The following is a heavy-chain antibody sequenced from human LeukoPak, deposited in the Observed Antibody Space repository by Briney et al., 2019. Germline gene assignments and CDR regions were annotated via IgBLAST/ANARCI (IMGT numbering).Heavy chain of an antibody. J-gene: IGHJ1*01. V-gene: IGHV1-3*01. CDR1: GYTFTSYA. Sequence: GASVKVSCKASGYTFTSYAMHWVRQAPGQRLEWMGWINAGNGNTKYSQKFQGRVTITRDTSASTAYMELSSLRSEDTALYYCARENRVAAAGRAEYFQHWGQGTLVTVSS. CDR3: ARENRVAAAGRAEYFQH. CDR2: INAGNGNT. D-gene: IGHD6-13*01.